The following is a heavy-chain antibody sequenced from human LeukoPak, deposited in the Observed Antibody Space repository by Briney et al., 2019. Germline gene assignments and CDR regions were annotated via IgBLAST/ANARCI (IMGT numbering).Heavy chain of an antibody. V-gene: IGHV4-59*01. Sequence: SETLSLTCTVSGGSISSYYWSWIQQPPGKGLEWIGYIYYSGSTNYNPSLKSRVTISVDTSKNQFSLKLSSVTAADTAVYYCAGYTVIRAFDIWGQGAMVTVSS. CDR3: AGYTVIRAFDI. D-gene: IGHD4-17*01. CDR1: GGSISSYY. J-gene: IGHJ3*02. CDR2: IYYSGST.